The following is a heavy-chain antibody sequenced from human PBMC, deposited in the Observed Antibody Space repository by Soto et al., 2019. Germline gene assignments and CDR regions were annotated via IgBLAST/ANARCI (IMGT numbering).Heavy chain of an antibody. D-gene: IGHD6-6*01. CDR2: INQDGSDK. Sequence: EVQLVESGGGLVQPGGSLRLSCAASGFTFNSYWGNWVRQAPGKGLEWVANINQDGSDKYYVDSVKGRFTISRDNVKNSLFMQLNSLRAEDTAIYDGEGDLGVSTRPKGYWGQGTLVTVSS. V-gene: IGHV3-7*03. CDR3: EGDLGVSTRPKGY. CDR1: GFTFNSYW. J-gene: IGHJ4*02.